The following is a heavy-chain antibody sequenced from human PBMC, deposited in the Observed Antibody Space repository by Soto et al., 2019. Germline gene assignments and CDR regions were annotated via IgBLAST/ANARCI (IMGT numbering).Heavy chain of an antibody. V-gene: IGHV4-30-4*01. CDR2: ISYSGST. CDR1: GASISSDDYY. J-gene: IGHJ6*02. Sequence: QVQLQESGPGLVKPSQTLSLTCSISGASISSDDYYWSWFRQPPGKGLEWIGYISYSGSTYYNPSLKSCITISVDTSKTQFSLILSSVTAASTAVFYCAREVNNYYGMDVWGQGTTVTVSS. CDR3: AREVNNYYGMDV.